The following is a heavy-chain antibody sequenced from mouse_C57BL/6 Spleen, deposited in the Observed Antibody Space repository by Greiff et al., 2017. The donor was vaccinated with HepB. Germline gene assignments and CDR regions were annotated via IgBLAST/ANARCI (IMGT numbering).Heavy chain of an antibody. Sequence: EVKLQQSGPELVKPGASVKISCKASGYTFTDYYMNWVKQSHGKSLEWIGDINPNNGGTSYNQKFKGKATLTVDKSSSTAYMELRSLTSEDSAVYYCARYPGYAMDYWGQGTSVTVSS. CDR1: GYTFTDYY. CDR2: INPNNGGT. V-gene: IGHV1-26*01. J-gene: IGHJ4*01. CDR3: ARYPGYAMDY.